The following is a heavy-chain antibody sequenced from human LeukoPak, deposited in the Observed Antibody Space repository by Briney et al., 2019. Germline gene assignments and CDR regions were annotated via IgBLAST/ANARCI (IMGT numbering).Heavy chain of an antibody. J-gene: IGHJ2*01. D-gene: IGHD6-19*01. CDR2: IYTSGST. CDR3: ARLYSSGWSFLDLWYFDL. Sequence: SETLSLTCTVSGGSISSYYWSWIRQPAGKGLEWIGRIYTSGSTNYNPSLKSRVTMSVDTSKNQFSLKLSSVTAADTAVYYCARLYSSGWSFLDLWYFDLWGRGTLVTVSS. V-gene: IGHV4-4*07. CDR1: GGSISSYY.